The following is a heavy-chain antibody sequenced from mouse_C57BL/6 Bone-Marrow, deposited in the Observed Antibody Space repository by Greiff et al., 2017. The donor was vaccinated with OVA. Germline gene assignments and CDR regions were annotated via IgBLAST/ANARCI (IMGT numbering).Heavy chain of an antibody. D-gene: IGHD1-1*01. CDR3: ARWDYYGSSYWYFDV. CDR2: INPGSGGT. J-gene: IGHJ1*03. V-gene: IGHV1-54*01. CDR1: GYAFTNYL. Sequence: QVQLQQSGAELVRPGTSVKVSCKASGYAFTNYLIGWVKQRPGQGLEWIGVINPGSGGTNYNEKFKGKATLTAEKSSSTAYMQLSSLTSEDSAVYFCARWDYYGSSYWYFDVWGTGTTVTVSS.